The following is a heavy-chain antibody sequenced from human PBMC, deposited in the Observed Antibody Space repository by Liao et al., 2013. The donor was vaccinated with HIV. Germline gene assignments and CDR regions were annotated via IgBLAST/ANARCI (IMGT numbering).Heavy chain of an antibody. CDR3: ARTDQYYDFWNGYENWFDP. CDR1: GGSIRSYY. CDR2: IYTSGST. V-gene: IGHV4-4*07. Sequence: QVQLQESGPGLVKPAETLSLTCTVSGGSIRSYYWSWIRQPAGKGLEWIGRIYTSGSTNYNPSLKSRVTMSVDTSKNQFSLKLSSVTAADTAVYYCARTDQYYDFWNGYENWFDPGAREPWSPSPQ. D-gene: IGHD3-3*01. J-gene: IGHJ5*02.